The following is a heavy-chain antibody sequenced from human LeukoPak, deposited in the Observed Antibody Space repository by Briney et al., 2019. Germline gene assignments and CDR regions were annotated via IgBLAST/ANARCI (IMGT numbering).Heavy chain of an antibody. V-gene: IGHV6-1*01. D-gene: IGHD3-3*01. CDR1: GDSVSSNSAA. J-gene: IGHJ5*02. CDR3: ARDRGDFRITIFGVVSWFDP. CDR2: TYYRSKWYN. Sequence: SQTLSLTCAISGDSVSSNSAAWNWIRQSPSRGLDSLGRTYYRSKWYNDYAVSVKSRITSNPDTSKNQFSLQLNSVTPEDTAVYYCARDRGDFRITIFGVVSWFDPWGQGTLVTVSS.